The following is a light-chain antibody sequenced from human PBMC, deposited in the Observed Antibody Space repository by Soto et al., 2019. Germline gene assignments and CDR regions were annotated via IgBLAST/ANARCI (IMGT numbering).Light chain of an antibody. CDR1: QSISNR. Sequence: DIQMTQSPSTLSASVGDRVTITCRASQSISNRLARYHQKPGKTPNLLIYDDSNLGSGVPSRFSGSGSGTEFTLTISSLQPDDFATYYRQQYDTYSTFGQGTKVDIK. CDR3: QQYDTYST. J-gene: IGKJ1*01. CDR2: DDS. V-gene: IGKV1-5*01.